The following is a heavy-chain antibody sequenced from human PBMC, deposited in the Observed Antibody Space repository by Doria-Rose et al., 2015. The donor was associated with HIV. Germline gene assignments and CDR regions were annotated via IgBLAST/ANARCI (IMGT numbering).Heavy chain of an antibody. J-gene: IGHJ4*02. V-gene: IGHV2-26*01. CDR1: GVSLSSPGMG. Sequence: QESGPVLVKPTETLTLTCTVSGVSLSSPGMGVSWIRQPPGKALEWLANIFSDDERSYKTSLKSILTISRVTSKSQVLLTMTDMDPVDTATYYCARIKSSRWYHKYYFDFWGQGTLVIVSA. CDR3: ARIKSSRWYHKYYFDF. D-gene: IGHD6-13*01. CDR2: IFSDDER.